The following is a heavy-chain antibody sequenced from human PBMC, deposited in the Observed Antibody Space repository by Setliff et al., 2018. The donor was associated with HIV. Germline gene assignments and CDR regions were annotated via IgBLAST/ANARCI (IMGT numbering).Heavy chain of an antibody. CDR2: IYYSGST. J-gene: IGHJ4*02. V-gene: IGHV4-30-4*08. Sequence: SETLSLTCTVSGGSISSGDYYWSWIRQPPGKGLEWIGYIYYSGSTYYNPSLKSRVTISVDTSQNQFSLRLTSVTAADTAVYYCARERSRGYTDPPRFDYWGQGTLVTVSS. D-gene: IGHD5-18*01. CDR3: ARERSRGYTDPPRFDY. CDR1: GGSISSGDYY.